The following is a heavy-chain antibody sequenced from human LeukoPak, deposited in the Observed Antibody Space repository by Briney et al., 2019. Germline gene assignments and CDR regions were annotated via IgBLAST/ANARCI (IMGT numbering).Heavy chain of an antibody. J-gene: IGHJ4*02. CDR2: IKGGGGDP. D-gene: IGHD2-21*02. CDR3: AKGGHDFNPFYW. CDR1: GFTFSSYA. Sequence: GASLRLSCAASGFTFSSYAMSWVRQAPGKGLEWVSSIKGGGGDPFYADSVKGRFTISRDNSKNTLFPQLNSLRAEDSAVYYCAKGGHDFNPFYWWGQGTLVTVSS. V-gene: IGHV3-23*01.